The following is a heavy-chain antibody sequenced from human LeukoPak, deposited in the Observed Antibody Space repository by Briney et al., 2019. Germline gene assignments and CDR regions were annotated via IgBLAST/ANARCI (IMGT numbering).Heavy chain of an antibody. CDR1: GFTFDDYA. J-gene: IGHJ4*02. Sequence: GGSLRLSCAASGFTFDDYAMPWVRQAPGKGLEWVSGMSWNSGLIVYAHSVKGRFTISRDNAIDCDYLQMNSLRAEDTALYYCEKGGIAVTGTSFDYWGQGTLVTVSS. CDR2: MSWNSGLI. CDR3: EKGGIAVTGTSFDY. V-gene: IGHV3-9*01. D-gene: IGHD6-19*01.